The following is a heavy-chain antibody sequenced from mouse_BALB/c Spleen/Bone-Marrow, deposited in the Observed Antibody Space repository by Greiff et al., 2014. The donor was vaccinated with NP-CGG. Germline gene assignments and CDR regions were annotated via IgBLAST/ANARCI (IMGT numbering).Heavy chain of an antibody. CDR3: AKRDIYYGYDGNAMDY. V-gene: IGHV1-4*01. J-gene: IGHJ4*01. Sequence: QVQLKQSGAELARPGASVKMSCKASGYTFTTYTMHWVKQRPGQGLEWTGYINPSSGYTNYNQKFKDKASLTADKSSSTAYMQLSSLTSEDSAVYFCAKRDIYYGYDGNAMDYWGQGTSVTVSS. CDR1: GYTFTTYT. CDR2: INPSSGYT. D-gene: IGHD2-2*01.